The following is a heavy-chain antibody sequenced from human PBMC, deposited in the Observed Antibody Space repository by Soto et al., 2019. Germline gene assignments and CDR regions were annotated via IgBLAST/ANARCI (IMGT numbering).Heavy chain of an antibody. CDR2: INHSGST. D-gene: IGHD3-3*01. Sequence: SETLSLTCAVYGGSFSGYYWSWIRQPPGKGLEWIGEINHSGSTNYNPSLKSRVTISVDTSKNQFSLKLSSVTAADTAVYYCARVIRITIFGVVIDTNWFDPWGQGTLVTVSS. J-gene: IGHJ5*02. CDR3: ARVIRITIFGVVIDTNWFDP. V-gene: IGHV4-34*01. CDR1: GGSFSGYY.